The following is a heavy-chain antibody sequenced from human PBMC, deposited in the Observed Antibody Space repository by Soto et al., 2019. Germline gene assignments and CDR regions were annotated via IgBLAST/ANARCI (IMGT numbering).Heavy chain of an antibody. V-gene: IGHV1-18*01. CDR3: ARDSYVDIVATVDFHP. CDR2: ISAYNGNT. J-gene: IGHJ5*02. Sequence: ASVKVSCKASGYTFTSYGISWVRQAPGQGLEWMGWISAYNGNTNYAQKLQGRVTMTTDTSTSTAYMELRSLRSDDTAVYYCARDSYVDIVATVDFHPWGQGTLVTVSS. CDR1: GYTFTSYG. D-gene: IGHD5-12*01.